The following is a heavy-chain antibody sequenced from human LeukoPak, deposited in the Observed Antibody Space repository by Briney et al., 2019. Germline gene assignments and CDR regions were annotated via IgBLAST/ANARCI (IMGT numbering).Heavy chain of an antibody. Sequence: SETLSLTCTVSGGSISSYYWSWIRQPPGKGLEWIGYIYYSGSTNYNPSLKSRVTISVDTSKNQFSLKLSSVTAADTAVYCCAREDGDTAMVPWGQGTLVTVSS. CDR2: IYYSGST. CDR1: GGSISSYY. J-gene: IGHJ5*02. V-gene: IGHV4-59*01. D-gene: IGHD5-18*01. CDR3: AREDGDTAMVP.